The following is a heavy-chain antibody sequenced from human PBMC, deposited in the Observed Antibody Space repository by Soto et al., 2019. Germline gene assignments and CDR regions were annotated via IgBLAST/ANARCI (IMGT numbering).Heavy chain of an antibody. Sequence: QVQLVQSGAEVKKPGASVKVSCKASGYTFTGYYMHWVRQAPGQGLEWMGWINPNSGGTNYAQKFQGWVTMTRDTSISTAYMELSRLRSDDTAVYYCATPLRPPYGSGPSAYGMDVWGQGTTVTVSS. CDR2: INPNSGGT. D-gene: IGHD3-10*01. J-gene: IGHJ6*02. CDR3: ATPLRPPYGSGPSAYGMDV. CDR1: GYTFTGYY. V-gene: IGHV1-2*04.